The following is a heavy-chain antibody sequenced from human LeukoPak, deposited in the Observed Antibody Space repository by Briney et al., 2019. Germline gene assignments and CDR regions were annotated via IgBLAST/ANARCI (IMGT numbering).Heavy chain of an antibody. CDR3: ARAVDTAMENLDY. CDR1: GFTFSSYS. CDR2: ISSSSYI. V-gene: IGHV3-21*01. Sequence: PGGSLRLSCAASGFTFSSYSMNWVRQAPGKGLEWVSSISSSSYIYYADSVKGRFTISRDNAKNSLYLQMNSLRAEDTAVYYCARAVDTAMENLDYWGQGTLVTVSS. D-gene: IGHD5-18*01. J-gene: IGHJ4*02.